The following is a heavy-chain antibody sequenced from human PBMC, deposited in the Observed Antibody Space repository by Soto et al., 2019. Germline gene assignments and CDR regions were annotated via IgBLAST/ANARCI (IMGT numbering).Heavy chain of an antibody. CDR2: FDPEDGET. Sequence: ASVKVSCKVSGYTLTELSMHWVRQAPGKGLEWMGGFDPEDGETIYAQKFQGRVTMTEDTSTDTAYMELSSLRSEDTAVYYCAPKVSSGWPYYYYYYMDVWGKGTTVTVSS. V-gene: IGHV1-24*01. D-gene: IGHD6-19*01. J-gene: IGHJ6*03. CDR1: GYTLTELS. CDR3: APKVSSGWPYYYYYYMDV.